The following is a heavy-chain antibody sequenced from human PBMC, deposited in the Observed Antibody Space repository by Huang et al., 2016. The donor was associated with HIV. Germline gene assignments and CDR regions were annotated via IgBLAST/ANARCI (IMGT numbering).Heavy chain of an antibody. D-gene: IGHD2-2*01. CDR1: GGSLSNHV. Sequence: QVQLVQSGAEVKKPGSSVKVSCKASGGSLSNHVFSWVRQGPGQGLEWMGGTNPTFGTTNHAQKFQGRVTITADESTGTAYLELSSLRSEDTAVYFCARESNIVVVPHTIKFFDYWGQGTLVTVSS. V-gene: IGHV1-69*01. CDR2: TNPTFGTT. CDR3: ARESNIVVVPHTIKFFDY. J-gene: IGHJ4*02.